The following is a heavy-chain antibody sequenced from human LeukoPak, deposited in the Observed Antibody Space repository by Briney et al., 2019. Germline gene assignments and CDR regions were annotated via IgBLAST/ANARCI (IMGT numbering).Heavy chain of an antibody. V-gene: IGHV3-7*01. Sequence: PGGSLRLSCAASGFTFNDYWMSWLRQAPGRGLEWVVNINQDGSDNYYVDSMKGRFTSSRDNAKNSVYLQMSGLRAEDTAVYYCARSSWGSSTNSWGQGTLVSVSS. D-gene: IGHD3-16*01. CDR1: GFTFNDYW. CDR2: INQDGSDN. J-gene: IGHJ4*02. CDR3: ARSSWGSSTNS.